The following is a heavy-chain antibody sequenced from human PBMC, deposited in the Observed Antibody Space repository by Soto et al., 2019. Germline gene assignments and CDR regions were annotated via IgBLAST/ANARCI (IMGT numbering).Heavy chain of an antibody. D-gene: IGHD1-26*01. J-gene: IGHJ6*02. CDR2: ISGSGGST. Sequence: GGSLRLSCAASGFTFSSYAMSWARQAPGKGLEWVSAISGSGGSTYYADSVKGRFTISRDNSKNTLYLQMNSLRAEDTAVYYCAKDLGSGSDYYYYYGMDVWGQGTTVTVSS. V-gene: IGHV3-23*01. CDR3: AKDLGSGSDYYYYYGMDV. CDR1: GFTFSSYA.